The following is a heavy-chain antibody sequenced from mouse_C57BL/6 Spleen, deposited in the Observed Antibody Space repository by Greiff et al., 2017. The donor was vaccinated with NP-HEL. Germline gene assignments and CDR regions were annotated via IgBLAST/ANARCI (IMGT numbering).Heavy chain of an antibody. V-gene: IGHV2-2*01. J-gene: IGHJ4*01. CDR3: ARMDSNYVYYYAMDY. CDR1: GFSLTSYG. Sequence: QVQLQQSGPGLVQPSQSLSITCTVSGFSLTSYGVHWVRQSPGKGLEWLGVIWSGGSTDYNAAFISSMSISKDNSKSQVFFKMNSLQADDTAIYYCARMDSNYVYYYAMDYWGQGTSVTVSS. CDR2: IWSGGST. D-gene: IGHD2-5*01.